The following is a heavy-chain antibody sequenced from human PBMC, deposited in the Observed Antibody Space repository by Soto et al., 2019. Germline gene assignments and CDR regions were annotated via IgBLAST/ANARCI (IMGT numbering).Heavy chain of an antibody. CDR2: ISGSGGST. CDR3: AKDLHYYDSSGYSEIDAFDI. J-gene: IGHJ3*02. D-gene: IGHD3-22*01. V-gene: IGHV3-23*01. Sequence: EVQLLESGGGLVQPGGSLRLSCAASGFTFSSYAMSWVRQAPGKGLEWVSAISGSGGSTYYADSVKGRFTISRDNSKNTLYLQMNSLRAEDTAVYYCAKDLHYYDSSGYSEIDAFDIWGQGTMVTVSS. CDR1: GFTFSSYA.